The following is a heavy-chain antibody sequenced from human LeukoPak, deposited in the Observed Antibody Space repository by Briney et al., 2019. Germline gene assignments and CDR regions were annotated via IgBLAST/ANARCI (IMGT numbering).Heavy chain of an antibody. CDR3: ARTVTMVRGVTDGGFDY. Sequence: SETLSLTCTVSGGSITNYYWNWIRQPPGKGLEWIGYFYYSGSTNYNPSLKSRVTISLDTSKNQFSLKLSSVTAADTAVYYCARTVTMVRGVTDGGFDYWGQGTLVTVSS. CDR1: GGSITNYY. CDR2: FYYSGST. D-gene: IGHD3-10*01. J-gene: IGHJ4*02. V-gene: IGHV4-59*01.